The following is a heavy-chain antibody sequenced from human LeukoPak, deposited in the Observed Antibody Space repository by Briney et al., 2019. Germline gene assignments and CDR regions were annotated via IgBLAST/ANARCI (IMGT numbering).Heavy chain of an antibody. CDR2: IYCSGST. Sequence: SETLSLTCTVSGGSISSGDYYWSWIRQPPGKGLEWLGCIYCSGSTNYNPSLKSRVTISVDTSKNQFSLRLSSVTAADTAVYYCARGRGDSSSPFDYWGQGTLVTVSS. CDR1: GGSISSGDYY. J-gene: IGHJ4*02. D-gene: IGHD6-13*01. CDR3: ARGRGDSSSPFDY. V-gene: IGHV4-61*08.